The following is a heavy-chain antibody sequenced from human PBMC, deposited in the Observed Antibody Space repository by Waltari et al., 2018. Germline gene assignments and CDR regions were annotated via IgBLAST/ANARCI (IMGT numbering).Heavy chain of an antibody. V-gene: IGHV4-30-4*08. J-gene: IGHJ4*02. CDR2: IYYSGST. CDR1: GGSISSADYY. CDR3: ASQNWNVAYFDY. D-gene: IGHD1-1*01. Sequence: QVQLQESGPGLVKPSQTLSLTCTVPGGSISSADYYCSWRRQPPGKGLEWSGYIYYSGSTYYNPSLKSRVTISVDPSKNQFSLKLSSVTAADTAVYYCASQNWNVAYFDYWGQGTLVTVSS.